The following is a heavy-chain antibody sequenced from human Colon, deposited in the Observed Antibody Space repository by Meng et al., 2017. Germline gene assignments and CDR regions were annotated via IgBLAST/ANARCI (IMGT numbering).Heavy chain of an antibody. J-gene: IGHJ4*02. CDR3: GRDSSSWFFNY. V-gene: IGHV4-38-2*02. CDR1: GYSISSGYY. CDR2: IYHSGST. D-gene: IGHD6-13*01. Sequence: SETLSLTCTVSGYSISSGYYWGWIRQPPGKGLEWIGSIYHSGSTYYNPSLRGRLSISVDTSKNQFFLRLSSVTAADTAVYYCGRDSSSWFFNYWGQGTLVNVSS.